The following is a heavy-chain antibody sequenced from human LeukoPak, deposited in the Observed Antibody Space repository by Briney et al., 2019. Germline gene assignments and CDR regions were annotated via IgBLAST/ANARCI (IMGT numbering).Heavy chain of an antibody. D-gene: IGHD4-17*01. J-gene: IGHJ5*02. Sequence: ASVKVSCKASGYTFTGYYMHWVRQAPGQGLEWMGWINPNSGGTNYAQKFQGRVTMTRDTSISTAYMELSRLRSDDTAVYYCARVRFDYGDYWFDPWGQGTLVTVSS. V-gene: IGHV1-2*02. CDR1: GYTFTGYY. CDR2: INPNSGGT. CDR3: ARVRFDYGDYWFDP.